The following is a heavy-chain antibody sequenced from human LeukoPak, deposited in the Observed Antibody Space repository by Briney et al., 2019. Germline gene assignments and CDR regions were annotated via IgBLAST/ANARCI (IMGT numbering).Heavy chain of an antibody. D-gene: IGHD6-19*01. CDR2: ITSSSSYI. Sequence: GGSLRLSCAASGFTFSGYNMNWVRQAPGKGLEWVSSITSSSSYIYYADSVKGRFTISRDNAKNSLCLQMNSLRAEDTAVYYCARDPTVAGGEFDYWGQGTLVTVSS. V-gene: IGHV3-21*01. J-gene: IGHJ4*02. CDR3: ARDPTVAGGEFDY. CDR1: GFTFSGYN.